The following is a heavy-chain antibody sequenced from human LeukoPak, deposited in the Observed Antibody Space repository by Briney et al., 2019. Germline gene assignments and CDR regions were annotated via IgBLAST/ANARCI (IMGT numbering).Heavy chain of an antibody. D-gene: IGHD6-19*01. CDR1: GYTFTSYG. J-gene: IGHJ4*02. CDR2: ISAYNGNT. V-gene: IGHV1-18*01. Sequence: ASVKVSCKASGYTFTSYGISWVRQAPGQGLEWMGWISAYNGNTNYAQKLQGRVTMTTDTSTSTAYMELRSLRSDDTVVYYCARDLRIAVAGTVAGIDYWGQGTLVTVSS. CDR3: ARDLRIAVAGTVAGIDY.